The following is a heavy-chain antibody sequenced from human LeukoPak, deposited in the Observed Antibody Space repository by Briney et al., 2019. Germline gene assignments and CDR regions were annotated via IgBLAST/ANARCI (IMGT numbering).Heavy chain of an antibody. CDR3: ARGGYNSKFDN. V-gene: IGHV1-46*01. D-gene: IGHD5-24*01. CDR2: INPSDGDT. Sequence: ASVKVSFKASGYTFTSYYMHWLRQAPGQGLACMGIINPSDGDTNYAQRFQGRVTMTRDTSTSTVYMELSSLRSEDTAVYYCARGGYNSKFDNWGQGTLVTVSS. J-gene: IGHJ4*02. CDR1: GYTFTSYY.